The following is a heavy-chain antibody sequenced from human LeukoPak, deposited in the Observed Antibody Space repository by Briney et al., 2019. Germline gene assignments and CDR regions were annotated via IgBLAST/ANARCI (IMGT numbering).Heavy chain of an antibody. D-gene: IGHD6-19*01. Sequence: SETLSLTCTVSGGSISSYYWSWIRQPPGKGLEWIGYIYYSGSTNYNPSLKSRVTISVDTSQSQFSLNLDAAVDAATAVYYCARRGPIAVAGHFDYWGQGTLVTVSS. CDR1: GGSISSYY. CDR2: IYYSGST. CDR3: ARRGPIAVAGHFDY. V-gene: IGHV4-59*12. J-gene: IGHJ4*02.